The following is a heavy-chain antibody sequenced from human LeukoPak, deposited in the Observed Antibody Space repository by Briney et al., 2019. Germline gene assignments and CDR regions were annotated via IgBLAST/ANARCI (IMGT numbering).Heavy chain of an antibody. CDR3: ARGLVPGY. J-gene: IGHJ4*02. Sequence: GGSLRLSCAASGFTFSSYAMHWVRQAPGKGLEWAAVISYDGSNKYYADSVKGRFTISRDNSKNTLYLQMNSLRAEDTAVYYCARGLVPGYWGQGTLVTVSS. D-gene: IGHD3-9*01. CDR1: GFTFSSYA. CDR2: ISYDGSNK. V-gene: IGHV3-30-3*01.